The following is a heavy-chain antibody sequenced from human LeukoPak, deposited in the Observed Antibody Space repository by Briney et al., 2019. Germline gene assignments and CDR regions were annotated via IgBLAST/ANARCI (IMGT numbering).Heavy chain of an antibody. D-gene: IGHD2-2*01. Sequence: SETLSLTCTVSGGSISSGGYSWSWLRQHPGKGLEWIGYIYYSGSTYYNPSLKSRVTISVDTSKNQFSLKLSSVTAADTAVYYCARVDCSSTSCYSFDYWGQGTLVTVSS. CDR1: GGSISSGGYS. V-gene: IGHV4-31*03. CDR3: ARVDCSSTSCYSFDY. J-gene: IGHJ4*02. CDR2: IYYSGST.